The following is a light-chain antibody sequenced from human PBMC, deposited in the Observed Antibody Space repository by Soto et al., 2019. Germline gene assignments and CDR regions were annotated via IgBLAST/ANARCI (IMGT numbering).Light chain of an antibody. V-gene: IGKV1-5*01. CDR2: DAY. CDR1: QSISSW. CDR3: QQYQSYSRT. Sequence: DIQMTQSPSTLSASVGDRVTITCRASQSISSWLAWYQQKPGKAPKLLIYDAYSLESGVPSRFSGSGSGTEFTLTISSLKPDDFGTYYCQQYQSYSRTFGQGTKVEI. J-gene: IGKJ1*01.